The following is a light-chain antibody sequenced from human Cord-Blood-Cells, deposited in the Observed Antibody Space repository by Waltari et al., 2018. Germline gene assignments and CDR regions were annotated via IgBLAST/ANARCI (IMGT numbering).Light chain of an antibody. CDR2: EGS. CDR1: SSDVGSYNL. Sequence: QSALTQPASVSGSPGQSITISCTGPSSDVGSYNLVSWYQQHPGKAPKLMIYEGSKRPSGVSNRFSGSKSGKTASLTISGLQAEDEADYYCCSYAGSSTWVFGGGTKLTVL. J-gene: IGLJ3*02. V-gene: IGLV2-23*01. CDR3: CSYAGSSTWV.